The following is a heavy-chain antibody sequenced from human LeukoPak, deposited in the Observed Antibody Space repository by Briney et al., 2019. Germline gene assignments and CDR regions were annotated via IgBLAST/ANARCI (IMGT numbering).Heavy chain of an antibody. Sequence: ASVKVSCKASGGTFSSYAISWVRQAPGQGLEWMGGIIPIFGTANYAQKFQGRVTITTDESTSTAYMELSSLRSEDTAVYYCARDSRSSPSAYYFYFWGQGTLVTGSS. J-gene: IGHJ4*02. CDR2: IIPIFGTA. V-gene: IGHV1-69*05. CDR1: GGTFSSYA. CDR3: ARDSRSSPSAYYFYF. D-gene: IGHD6-6*01.